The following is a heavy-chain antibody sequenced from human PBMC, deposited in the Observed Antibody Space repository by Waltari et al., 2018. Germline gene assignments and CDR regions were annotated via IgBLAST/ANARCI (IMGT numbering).Heavy chain of an antibody. J-gene: IGHJ5*02. Sequence: EVQLVQSGAEVKKPGATVKISCKVSGYTFTDYYMHWVQQAPGKGLEWMGLVDPEDGETRYAEKFQGRVTITADTSTDTAYMELSSLRSEDTAVYYCATARSSYYDSRFGSMWEGFDPWGQGTLVTVSS. V-gene: IGHV1-69-2*01. CDR1: GYTFTDYY. CDR2: VDPEDGET. CDR3: ATARSSYYDSRFGSMWEGFDP. D-gene: IGHD3-22*01.